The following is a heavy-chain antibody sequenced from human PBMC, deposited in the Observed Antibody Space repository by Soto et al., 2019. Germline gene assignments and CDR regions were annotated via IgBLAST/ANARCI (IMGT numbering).Heavy chain of an antibody. CDR1: GYTFTDNY. CDR3: ARAYSGSGSHKF. J-gene: IGHJ4*02. V-gene: IGHV1-2*02. D-gene: IGHD3-10*01. CDR2: INPKSGGT. Sequence: QVQLVQSGAEVKKPGASVKVSCKASGYTFTDNYLHWVRQAPGQGLEWMGWINPKSGGTDFAQKVQGRVTMTRDTAITTAYMELSRLRSDDTAVYYCARAYSGSGSHKFWGQGTLVTVSS.